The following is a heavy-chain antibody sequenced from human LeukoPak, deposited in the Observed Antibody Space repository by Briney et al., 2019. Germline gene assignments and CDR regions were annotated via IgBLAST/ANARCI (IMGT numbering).Heavy chain of an antibody. V-gene: IGHV1-2*06. Sequence: GASVKVSCKASGYTFTGYYIHWVRQAPGQGLEWMGRISPKSGDTDYSQKFQGGVTLTSDSTITTAYMELNRLTSDATAVYYCASGTYGDYSFDFWGQGTLVTVSS. D-gene: IGHD4-17*01. CDR3: ASGTYGDYSFDF. CDR2: ISPKSGDT. J-gene: IGHJ4*02. CDR1: GYTFTGYY.